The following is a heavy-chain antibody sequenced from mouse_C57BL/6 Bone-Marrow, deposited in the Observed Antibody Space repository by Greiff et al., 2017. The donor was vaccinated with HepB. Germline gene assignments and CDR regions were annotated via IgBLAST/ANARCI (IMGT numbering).Heavy chain of an antibody. Sequence: QVQLQQSGAELARPGASVKLSCKASGYTFTSYGISWVKQRTGQGLEWIGEIYPRSGNTYYNEKFKGKATLTADKSSSTAYMELRSLTSEDSAVYFCARRAYYYGMGDWGQGTTLTVSS. V-gene: IGHV1-81*01. CDR2: IYPRSGNT. CDR1: GYTFTSYG. CDR3: ARRAYYYGMGD. D-gene: IGHD1-1*01. J-gene: IGHJ2*01.